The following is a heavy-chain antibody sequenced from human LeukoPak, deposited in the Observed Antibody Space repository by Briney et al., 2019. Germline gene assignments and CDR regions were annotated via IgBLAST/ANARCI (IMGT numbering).Heavy chain of an antibody. CDR3: ARGRDSSSSFAFDI. Sequence: SETLSLTCTVSGGYISSYYWSWIRQPPGKGLEWIGYIYYSGSTNYNPSLKSRVTISVDKSRKQFTLKKRYVAAADTAVYYCARGRDSSSSFAFDIWGQGTMVTVSS. V-gene: IGHV4-59*01. J-gene: IGHJ3*02. CDR2: IYYSGST. CDR1: GGYISSYY. D-gene: IGHD6-6*01.